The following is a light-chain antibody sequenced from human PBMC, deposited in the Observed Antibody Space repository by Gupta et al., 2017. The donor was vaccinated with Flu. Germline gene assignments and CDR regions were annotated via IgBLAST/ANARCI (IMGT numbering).Light chain of an antibody. J-gene: IGLJ3*02. CDR1: ISNIGGNP. CDR3: AAWDDSLNGPNWV. CDR2: YKK. V-gene: IGLV1-44*01. Sequence: QSVLTPPPSASGTPGQRVTISCSGSISNIGGNPVYWYQQLPGTAPKLLVYYKKQRPSGVPDRFSGSKSGTSASLASSGLQSEDEADYYCAAWDDSLNGPNWVFGGGTKLTVL.